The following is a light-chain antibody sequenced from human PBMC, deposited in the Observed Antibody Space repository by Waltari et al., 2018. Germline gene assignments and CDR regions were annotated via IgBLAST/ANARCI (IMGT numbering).Light chain of an antibody. CDR3: QHYGSASMYT. Sequence: EIVLTQSPCTLSLSPGERATLSCRASQSINSSYLAWYQQKPGQAPRLLIYGASSRATGIPDRFSGSGSGTDFTLIISRLEPEDFAVYYCQHYGSASMYTFGQGTKLEIK. CDR2: GAS. CDR1: QSINSSY. J-gene: IGKJ2*01. V-gene: IGKV3-20*01.